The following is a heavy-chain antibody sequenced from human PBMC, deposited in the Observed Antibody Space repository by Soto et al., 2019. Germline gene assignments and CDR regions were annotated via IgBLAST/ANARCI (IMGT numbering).Heavy chain of an antibody. CDR1: GYSFTSYW. D-gene: IGHD6-13*01. J-gene: IGHJ6*02. CDR2: IDPSDSYT. V-gene: IGHV5-10-1*01. Sequence: LKISCKGSGYSFTSYWISWVRQMPGKGLEWMGRIDPSDSYTNYSPSFQGHVTISADKSISTAYLQWSSLKASDTAMYYCARSGSSWSFYYYGMDVWGQGTTVTVSS. CDR3: ARSGSSWSFYYYGMDV.